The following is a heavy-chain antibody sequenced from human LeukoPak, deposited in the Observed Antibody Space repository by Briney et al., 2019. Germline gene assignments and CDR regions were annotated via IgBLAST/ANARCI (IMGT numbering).Heavy chain of an antibody. D-gene: IGHD3-10*01. CDR1: GYTFTNYW. Sequence: GESLKISCKGSGYTFTNYWIGWVRQMPGKGLEWMGIIYPGDSDTRYSPSFQGQVTISADKSISTAYLQWSSLKASDTAMYYCARPTTYYYGSGQINYGMDVWGQGTTVTVSS. CDR2: IYPGDSDT. J-gene: IGHJ6*02. CDR3: ARPTTYYYGSGQINYGMDV. V-gene: IGHV5-51*01.